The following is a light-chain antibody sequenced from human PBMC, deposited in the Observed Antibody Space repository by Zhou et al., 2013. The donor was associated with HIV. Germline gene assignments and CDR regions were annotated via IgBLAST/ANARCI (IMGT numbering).Light chain of an antibody. CDR1: QTITNY. J-gene: IGKJ1*01. CDR2: SAS. Sequence: IQMTQSPSSLSASLGDRVTITCRASQTITNYLNWYQQRPGKAPKLLISSASLLQGGVSPRFSGSGSGAEFSFTITSLQPDDFATYYCQQSYSGRTFGQGTKVEI. V-gene: IGKV1-39*01. CDR3: QQSYSGRT.